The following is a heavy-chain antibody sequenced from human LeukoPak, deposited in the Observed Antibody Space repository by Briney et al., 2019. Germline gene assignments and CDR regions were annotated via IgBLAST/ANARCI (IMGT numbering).Heavy chain of an antibody. Sequence: SETLSLTCTVSGGSISSYYWSWIRQPAGRGLEWIGRIYTSGSTNYNPSLKSRVTMSVDTSKNQFSLKLSSVTAADTAVYYCAREDVRPGIVGATFDYWGQGTLVTVSS. CDR1: GGSISSYY. J-gene: IGHJ4*02. CDR2: IYTSGST. CDR3: AREDVRPGIVGATFDY. D-gene: IGHD1-26*01. V-gene: IGHV4-4*07.